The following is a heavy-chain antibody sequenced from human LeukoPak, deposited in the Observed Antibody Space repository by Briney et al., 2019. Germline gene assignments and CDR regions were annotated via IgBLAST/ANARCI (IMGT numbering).Heavy chain of an antibody. CDR1: GFTFSGYG. CDR2: IGTAGDT. Sequence: GGSQRLSCAASGFTFSGYGMHWVRQATGKGLEWVSAIGTAGDTYYPGSVKGRFTISRENAKNSLYLQMNSLRAGDTAVYYCARGRHYGMDVWGQGTTVTVSS. J-gene: IGHJ6*02. V-gene: IGHV3-13*04. CDR3: ARGRHYGMDV.